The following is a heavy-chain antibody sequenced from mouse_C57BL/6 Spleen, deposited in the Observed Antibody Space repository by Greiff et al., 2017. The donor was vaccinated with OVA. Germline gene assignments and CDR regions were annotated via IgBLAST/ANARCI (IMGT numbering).Heavy chain of an antibody. D-gene: IGHD2-1*01. V-gene: IGHV3-6*01. CDR3: AGGNYVGFAD. Sequence: EVQLVESGPGLVKPSQSLSLTCSVTGYSITSGYYWNWIRQFPGNKREWMGYISYDGSNNYKPSLKNRISITRDTSKNQFFLKLNSVTTEDTATYYCAGGNYVGFADWGQGTLVTVSA. CDR1: GYSITSGYY. J-gene: IGHJ3*01. CDR2: ISYDGSN.